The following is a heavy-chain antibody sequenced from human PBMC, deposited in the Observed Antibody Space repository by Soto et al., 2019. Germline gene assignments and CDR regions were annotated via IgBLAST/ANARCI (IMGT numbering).Heavy chain of an antibody. Sequence: ASVKVSCKASGYTFTSYAMHWVRQAPGQRLEWMGWINAGNGNTKYSQKFQGRVTITRDTSASTAYMELSSLSSEDTAVYYCAFVEWSHLWKHDYWGQGTLGTVSS. D-gene: IGHD3-3*01. CDR3: AFVEWSHLWKHDY. V-gene: IGHV1-3*01. CDR1: GYTFTSYA. J-gene: IGHJ4*02. CDR2: INAGNGNT.